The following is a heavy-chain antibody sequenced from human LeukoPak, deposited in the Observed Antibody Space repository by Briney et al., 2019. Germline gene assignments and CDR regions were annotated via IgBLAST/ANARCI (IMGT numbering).Heavy chain of an antibody. V-gene: IGHV1-69*01. CDR3: ARGSRLYSSGWYSSFDY. CDR1: GGTFSSYA. CDR2: IVPIFGTA. J-gene: IGHJ4*02. D-gene: IGHD6-19*01. Sequence: ASVKVSCKASGGTFSSYAISWVRQAPGQGLEWMGGIVPIFGTANYAQKFQGRVTITADESTSTAYMELSSLRSEDTAVYYCARGSRLYSSGWYSSFDYWGQGTLVTVSS.